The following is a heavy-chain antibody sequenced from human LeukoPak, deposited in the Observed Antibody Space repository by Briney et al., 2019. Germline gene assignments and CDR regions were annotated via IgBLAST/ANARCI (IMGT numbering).Heavy chain of an antibody. J-gene: IGHJ4*02. CDR1: GYTVTSYD. D-gene: IGHD3-22*01. Sequence: GASVKVSCKASGYTVTSYDINWVRQATGQGLEGMGWMSPNSGNTGYAQNFQGRVTMTRNTSISTAYLEMSSLTSEDPAVYYCARGHGVWYYFDSSGSLFDYWGQGTLVTVSS. V-gene: IGHV1-8*01. CDR2: MSPNSGNT. CDR3: ARGHGVWYYFDSSGSLFDY.